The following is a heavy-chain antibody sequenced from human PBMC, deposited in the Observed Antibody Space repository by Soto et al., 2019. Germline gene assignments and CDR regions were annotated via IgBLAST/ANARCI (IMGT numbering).Heavy chain of an antibody. J-gene: IGHJ3*01. CDR2: INPLKGDT. CDR3: ARVKVPAAILGAFDL. Sequence: QAQLVQSGGEMKKPGASVKVSCKASGYTFSTYGITWVRQAPGQGLDWMGWINPLKGDTKSAANFQDRFTMTTDTSTRTAYMELRSLRSDDTAVYYCARVKVPAAILGAFDLWGQGTRVTVFS. D-gene: IGHD2-2*02. CDR1: GYTFSTYG. V-gene: IGHV1-18*01.